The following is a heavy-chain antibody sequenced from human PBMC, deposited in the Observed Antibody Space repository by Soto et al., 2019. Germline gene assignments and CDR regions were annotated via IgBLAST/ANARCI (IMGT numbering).Heavy chain of an antibody. J-gene: IGHJ6*04. CDR2: IWYDGSNK. Sequence: GGSLRLSCAASGFTFSSYGMHWVRQAPGKGLEWVAVIWYDGSNKYYADSVKGRFTISRDNSKNTLYLQMNSLRAEDTAVYYCARDPNYGDYRRMDVWGKGTTVTVSS. V-gene: IGHV3-33*01. CDR1: GFTFSSYG. CDR3: ARDPNYGDYRRMDV. D-gene: IGHD4-17*01.